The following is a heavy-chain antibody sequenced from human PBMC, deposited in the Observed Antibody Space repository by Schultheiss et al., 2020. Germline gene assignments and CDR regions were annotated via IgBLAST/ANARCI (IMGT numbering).Heavy chain of an antibody. CDR2: IYYSGST. V-gene: IGHV4-61*01. CDR1: GGSISSGSYY. D-gene: IGHD2-2*01. J-gene: IGHJ5*02. Sequence: SETLSLTCTVSGGSISSGSYYWSWIRQPPGKGLEWIGYIYYSGSTNYNPSLKSRVTISVDTSKNQFSLRLSSVTAADTAVYYCAREDQLLGWFDPWGQGTLVTVSS. CDR3: AREDQLLGWFDP.